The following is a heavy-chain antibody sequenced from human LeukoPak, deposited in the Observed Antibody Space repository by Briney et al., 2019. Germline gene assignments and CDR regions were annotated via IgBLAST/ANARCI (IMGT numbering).Heavy chain of an antibody. J-gene: IGHJ5*02. V-gene: IGHV4-59*11. Sequence: PSETLSLTCTVSGGSISSHYWSWIRQPPGKGLEWIGYIYYSGSTNYNPSLKSRVTISVDTSKNQFSLKLSSVTAADTAVYYCARGVNWFDPWGQGTLVTVSS. CDR1: GGSISSHY. CDR3: ARGVNWFDP. CDR2: IYYSGST.